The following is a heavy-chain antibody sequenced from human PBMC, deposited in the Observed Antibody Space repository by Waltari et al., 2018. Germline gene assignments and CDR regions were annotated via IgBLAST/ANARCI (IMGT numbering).Heavy chain of an antibody. CDR1: GYTCTGYY. J-gene: IGHJ4*02. CDR3: ARISSGWSYFDY. CDR2: SHPNGGGT. D-gene: IGHD6-19*01. V-gene: IGHV1-2*02. Sequence: QVQLVQSGAEVKKPGASGKVSCKASGYTCTGYYMHWVRQAPGQGIGWMGRSHPNGGGTKSDQKVPARVTMPRDTSISTGSLELSRLRSDDTAVYYCARISSGWSYFDYWGQGTLVTVSS.